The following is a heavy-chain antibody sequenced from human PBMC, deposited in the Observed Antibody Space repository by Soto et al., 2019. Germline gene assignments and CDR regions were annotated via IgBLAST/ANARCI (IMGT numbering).Heavy chain of an antibody. J-gene: IGHJ4*02. CDR2: INPSGGST. Sequence: ASVKVSCKASGYTFTSYYMHWVRQAPGQGLEWMGIINPSGGSTSYAQKFQGRVTMTRDTSTSTVYMELSSLRSEDTAVYYCARGSGVVVTATSRGYFDYWGQGTLVTVSS. CDR3: ARGSGVVVTATSRGYFDY. CDR1: GYTFTSYY. D-gene: IGHD2-21*02. V-gene: IGHV1-46*03.